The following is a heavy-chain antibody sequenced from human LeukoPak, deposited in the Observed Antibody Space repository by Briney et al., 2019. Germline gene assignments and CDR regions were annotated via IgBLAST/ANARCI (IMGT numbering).Heavy chain of an antibody. CDR1: GGTFSSYA. CDR2: IIPIFGTA. J-gene: IGHJ6*03. D-gene: IGHD2-15*01. CDR3: ARTLVVKLRATYYYYYMDV. Sequence: SVKVSCKASGGTFSSYAISWVRQAPGQGLEWMGGIIPIFGTANYAQKFQGRVTITTDESTSTAYMELSSLRSEDTAVYYCARTLVVKLRATYYYYYMDVWGKGTTVTVSS. V-gene: IGHV1-69*05.